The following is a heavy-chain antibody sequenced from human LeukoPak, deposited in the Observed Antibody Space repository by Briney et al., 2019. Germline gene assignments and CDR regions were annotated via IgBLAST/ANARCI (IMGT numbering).Heavy chain of an antibody. V-gene: IGHV3-73*01. CDR1: GFTFSGSA. Sequence: GGSLKLSCAASGFTFSGSAMHWVRQASGKGLEWVGRIRSKANSYATAYAASVKGRFTISRDDSKNTAYLQINSLKTKDTAVYYCTSGYRYYYGMDVWGQGTTVTVSS. CDR2: IRSKANSYAT. J-gene: IGHJ6*02. CDR3: TSGYRYYYGMDV. D-gene: IGHD5-18*01.